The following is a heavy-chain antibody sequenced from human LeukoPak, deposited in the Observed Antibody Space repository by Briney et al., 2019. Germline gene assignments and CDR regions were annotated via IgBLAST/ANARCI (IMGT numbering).Heavy chain of an antibody. Sequence: SETLSLTCTVSGGSISSYYWGWIRQPPGKGLEWSGGIYYSGSTYYNPSLKSRVTISVDTSKNQFSLKLSSVTAADTAVYYCARDPAITIFGVVITGWFDPWGQGTLVTVSS. V-gene: IGHV4-39*07. CDR2: IYYSGST. CDR1: GGSISSYY. D-gene: IGHD3-3*01. J-gene: IGHJ5*02. CDR3: ARDPAITIFGVVITGWFDP.